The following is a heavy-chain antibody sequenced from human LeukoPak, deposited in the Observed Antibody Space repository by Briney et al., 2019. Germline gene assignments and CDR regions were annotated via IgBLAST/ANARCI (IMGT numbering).Heavy chain of an antibody. J-gene: IGHJ3*02. CDR3: AKLPSLLLAARGPSAFDI. D-gene: IGHD6-6*01. CDR1: GFTFSSYW. V-gene: IGHV3-74*01. CDR2: INSDGSST. Sequence: GGSLRLSCAASGFTFSSYWMHWVRQAPGKGLVWVSRINSDGSSTSYADSVKGRFTISRDNSKNTLYLQMNSLRAEDTAVYYCAKLPSLLLAARGPSAFDIWGQGTMVTVSS.